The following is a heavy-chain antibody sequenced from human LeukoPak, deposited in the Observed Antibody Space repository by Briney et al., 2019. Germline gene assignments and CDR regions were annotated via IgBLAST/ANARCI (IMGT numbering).Heavy chain of an antibody. V-gene: IGHV3-30*02. D-gene: IGHD1-26*01. CDR2: IRYDGFNK. CDR1: GFTFSSYG. Sequence: GGSLRLSCAASGFTFSSYGIHWVRQAPGKGLEWVAFIRYDGFNKYYTDSVKGRFTISRDNSKNTLYLQMNSLRAEDTAVYYCTRDLVGATSDFWGQGTLVTVSS. J-gene: IGHJ4*02. CDR3: TRDLVGATSDF.